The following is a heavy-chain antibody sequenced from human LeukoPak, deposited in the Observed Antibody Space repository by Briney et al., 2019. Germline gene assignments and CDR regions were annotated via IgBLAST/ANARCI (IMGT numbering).Heavy chain of an antibody. Sequence: GGSLRLSCAASGFTFSSYGMHWVRQAPGKGLEWVAVIWYDGSNKYYADSVKGRFTISRDNSKNTLYLQMNSLRAEDTAVYYCAREIASIVVVPAAGFDSWGQGTLVTVSS. V-gene: IGHV3-33*01. CDR3: AREIASIVVVPAAGFDS. CDR2: IWYDGSNK. D-gene: IGHD2-2*01. J-gene: IGHJ4*02. CDR1: GFTFSSYG.